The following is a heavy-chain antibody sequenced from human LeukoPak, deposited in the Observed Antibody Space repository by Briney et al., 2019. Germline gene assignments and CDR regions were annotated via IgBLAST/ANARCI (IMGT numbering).Heavy chain of an antibody. CDR1: GFTFSSYA. CDR3: AKSPTSGPRVY. V-gene: IGHV3-23*01. Sequence: GGSLRLSCAASGFTFSSYAMSWVRPAPGKGLEWVSAISGSGGSTYYADSVKGRFTISRDNSKNTLYLQMNSLRAEDTAVYYCAKSPTSGPRVYWGQGTLVTVSS. CDR2: ISGSGGST. D-gene: IGHD5-12*01. J-gene: IGHJ4*02.